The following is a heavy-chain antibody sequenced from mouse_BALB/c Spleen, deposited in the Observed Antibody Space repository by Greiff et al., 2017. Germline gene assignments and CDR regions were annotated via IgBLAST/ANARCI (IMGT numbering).Heavy chain of an antibody. CDR3: ARGDGYWCAY. CDR1: GYTFTSYW. D-gene: IGHD2-3*01. Sequence: QVQLQQPGAELVKPGASVKLSCKASGYTFTSYWMHWVKQRPGQGLEWIGEINPSNGRTNYNEKFKSKATLTVDKSSSTAYMQLSSLTSEDSAVYYCARGDGYWCAYWGQGPLVTVSA. CDR2: INPSNGRT. J-gene: IGHJ3*01. V-gene: IGHV1S81*02.